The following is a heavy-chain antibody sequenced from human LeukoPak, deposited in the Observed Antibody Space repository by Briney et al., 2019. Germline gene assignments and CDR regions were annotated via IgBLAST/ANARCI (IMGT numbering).Heavy chain of an antibody. CDR2: ISSSSSYI. Sequence: PGGSLRLSCAASGFTFSSYSMNWVRQAPGKGLEWVSSISSSSSYIYYADSVKGRLTISRDNAKNSLYLQMNSLRAEDTAVYYCARNYYDSSGYYSPFDYWGQGTLVTVSS. J-gene: IGHJ4*02. CDR1: GFTFSSYS. D-gene: IGHD3-22*01. CDR3: ARNYYDSSGYYSPFDY. V-gene: IGHV3-21*01.